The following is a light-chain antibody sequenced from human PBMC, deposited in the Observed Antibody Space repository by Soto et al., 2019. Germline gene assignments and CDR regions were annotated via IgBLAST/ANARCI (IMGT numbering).Light chain of an antibody. CDR2: GAS. V-gene: IGKV3-20*01. CDR1: QSVSSSY. CDR3: QQYGSSPPIT. Sequence: EIVLTQSPGTLSLSPGERATLSCRASQSVSSSYLAWYQQKPGQAPRLLIYGASSRATSIPDRFSGSRSGTDFTLTISRLDPEDFAVYYCQQYGSSPPITFGQGTRLEIK. J-gene: IGKJ5*01.